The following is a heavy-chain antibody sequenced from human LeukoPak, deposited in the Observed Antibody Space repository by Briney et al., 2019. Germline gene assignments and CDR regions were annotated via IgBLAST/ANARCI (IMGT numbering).Heavy chain of an antibody. V-gene: IGHV4-30-2*01. J-gene: IGHJ5*02. Sequence: PSETLSLTCAVSGGSISSGGYSWSWIRQPPGKGLEWIGYIYHSGSTYYNPSLKSRVTISVDRSKNQFSLKLSSVTAADTAVYYCARRGSDTAMVTDPSRFDPWGQGTLVTISS. CDR3: ARRGSDTAMVTDPSRFDP. D-gene: IGHD5-18*01. CDR2: IYHSGST. CDR1: GGSISSGGYS.